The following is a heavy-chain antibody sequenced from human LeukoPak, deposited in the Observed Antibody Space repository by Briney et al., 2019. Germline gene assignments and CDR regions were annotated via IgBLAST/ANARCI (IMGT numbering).Heavy chain of an antibody. Sequence: PSETLSLTCTVSGGSISSYYWSWIRQPPGKGLEWIGYIYYSGNTNYNPSLESRVTISVDTSKNHVSLNLTSVTAADTAVYYCVRPESAGTKYRFDYWGQGALVTVSS. CDR2: IYYSGNT. V-gene: IGHV4-59*01. CDR1: GGSISSYY. D-gene: IGHD1-1*01. CDR3: VRPESAGTKYRFDY. J-gene: IGHJ4*02.